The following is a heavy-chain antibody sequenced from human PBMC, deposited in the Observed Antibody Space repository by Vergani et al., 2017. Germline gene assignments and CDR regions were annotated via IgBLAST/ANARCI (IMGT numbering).Heavy chain of an antibody. CDR2: IKSDGSIT. D-gene: IGHD3-9*01. V-gene: IGHV3-74*03. CDR3: ARARCIETCYMSNWRDS. J-gene: IGHJ5*01. Sequence: DVHLAESGGGFFQPGGSLRLSCSASGFSFNSYWMHWVRQVPGKGLLWVSRIKSDGSITAYADSVKGRFTISRDNAPNTLYLQMNSLRVEDTGVYYCARARCIETCYMSNWRDSWGQGTLVAVSS. CDR1: GFSFNSYW.